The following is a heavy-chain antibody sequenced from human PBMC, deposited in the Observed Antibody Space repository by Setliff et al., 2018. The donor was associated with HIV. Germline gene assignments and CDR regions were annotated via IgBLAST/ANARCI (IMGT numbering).Heavy chain of an antibody. J-gene: IGHJ6*03. CDR2: INWNGGST. V-gene: IGHV3-20*03. CDR1: GFTFDDYG. Sequence: SLILSFAASGFTFDDYGMSWVRQAPGKGLEWVSGINWNGGSTGYADSVKGRFTISRDNAKDTLYLQLNSVRAEDTALYYCARDFTQWQQLPDYMDVWGKGTAVTVS. D-gene: IGHD6-13*01. CDR3: ARDFTQWQQLPDYMDV.